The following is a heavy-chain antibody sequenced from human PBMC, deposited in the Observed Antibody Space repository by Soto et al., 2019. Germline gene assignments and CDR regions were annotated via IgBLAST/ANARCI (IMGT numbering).Heavy chain of an antibody. D-gene: IGHD2-2*01. CDR2: IYYSGST. V-gene: IGHV4-59*01. J-gene: IGHJ6*03. CDR3: ARTIVVVPAAIDGYYYMDF. CDR1: GGSISSYY. Sequence: SETLSLTCTVSGGSISSYYWSWIRQPPGKGLEWIGYIYYSGSTNYNPSLKSRVTISVDTSKNQFSLKLSSVTAADTAVYYCARTIVVVPAAIDGYYYMDFWGKGTTVTVSS.